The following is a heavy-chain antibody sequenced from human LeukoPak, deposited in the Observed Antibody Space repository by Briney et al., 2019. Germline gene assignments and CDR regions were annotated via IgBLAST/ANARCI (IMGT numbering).Heavy chain of an antibody. D-gene: IGHD3-3*01. CDR1: GFTFSDYY. Sequence: SGGSLRLSCAASGFTFSDYYMSWIRQAPGKGLEWVSYISSSGSTIYYADSVKGRFTISRDNAKNSLYLQMNSLRAEDTAVYYCARTPGSYDFWSGYYNYYYYYMDVWGKGTTVTVSS. CDR3: ARTPGSYDFWSGYYNYYYYYMDV. V-gene: IGHV3-11*04. J-gene: IGHJ6*03. CDR2: ISSSGSTI.